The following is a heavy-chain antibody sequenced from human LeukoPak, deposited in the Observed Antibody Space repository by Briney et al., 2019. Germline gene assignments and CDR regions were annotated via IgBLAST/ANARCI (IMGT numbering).Heavy chain of an antibody. CDR2: IYYSGST. Sequence: PSQTLSLTCTVSGGSISSGDYYWSWIRQPPGKGLEWIGYIYYSGSTYYNPSLKSRVTISVDTSKTQFSLKLSSVTAADTAVYYCARAAYCGGDCYGGSLGYWGQGTLVTVSS. CDR3: ARAAYCGGDCYGGSLGY. D-gene: IGHD2-21*02. CDR1: GGSISSGDYY. J-gene: IGHJ4*02. V-gene: IGHV4-30-4*01.